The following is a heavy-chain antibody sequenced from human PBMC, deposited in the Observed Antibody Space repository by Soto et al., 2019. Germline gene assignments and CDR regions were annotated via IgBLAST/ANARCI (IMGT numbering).Heavy chain of an antibody. CDR3: ARSITMVRGVIIRDY. D-gene: IGHD3-10*01. V-gene: IGHV4-34*01. CDR2: INHSGST. J-gene: IGHJ4*02. CDR1: GGSFSGYY. Sequence: SETLSLTCAVYGGSFSGYYWSWIRQPPGKGLEWIGEINHSGSTNYNPSLKSRVTISVDTSKNQFSLKLSSVTAADTAVYYCARSITMVRGVIIRDYWGQGTLVTVYS.